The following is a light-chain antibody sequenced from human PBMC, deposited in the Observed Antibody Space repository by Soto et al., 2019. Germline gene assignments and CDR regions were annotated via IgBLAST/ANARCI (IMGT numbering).Light chain of an antibody. Sequence: IQVTQYPTSLSGSVGDRVTITCRASQTISSWLAWYQQKPGKAPKLLIYKASTLKSGVPSRFSGSGSGTDFTLTISSLQPEDFATYYCQQLNSYLFGGGTKVDIK. CDR2: KAS. CDR3: QQLNSYL. V-gene: IGKV1-5*03. CDR1: QTISSW. J-gene: IGKJ4*01.